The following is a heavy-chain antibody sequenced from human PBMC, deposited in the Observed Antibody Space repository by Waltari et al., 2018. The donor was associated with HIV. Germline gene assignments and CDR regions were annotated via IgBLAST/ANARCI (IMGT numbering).Heavy chain of an antibody. CDR2: INTKTGNP. CDR3: GGGPGRSIDY. CDR1: GYTFSNFA. J-gene: IGHJ4*02. Sequence: QVHLVQSGSELKKPGASVKVSCKASGYTFSNFAMNWVRQAPGQGLEWMGWINTKTGNPTYAQACQGRFVFAWDSSVGTAYLLISGRKAEDTAGYYCGGGPGRSIDYWGQGTLVTVSS. D-gene: IGHD3-10*01. V-gene: IGHV7-4-1*02.